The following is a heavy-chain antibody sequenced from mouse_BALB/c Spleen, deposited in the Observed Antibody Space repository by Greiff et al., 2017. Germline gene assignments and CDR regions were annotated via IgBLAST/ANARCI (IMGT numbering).Heavy chain of an antibody. V-gene: IGHV5-4*02. D-gene: IGHD2-4*01. CDR1: GFTFSDYY. CDR3: ARPDSFYAMDY. Sequence: EVQRVESGGGLVKPGGSLKLSCAASGFTFSDYYMYWVRQTPEKRLEWVATISDGGSYTYYPDSVKGRFTISRDNAKNNLYLQMSSLKSEDTAMYYCARPDSFYAMDYWGQGTSVTVSS. J-gene: IGHJ4*01. CDR2: ISDGGSYT.